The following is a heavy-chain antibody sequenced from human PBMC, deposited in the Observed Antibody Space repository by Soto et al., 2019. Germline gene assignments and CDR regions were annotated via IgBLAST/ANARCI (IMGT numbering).Heavy chain of an antibody. CDR1: GFTFSSYA. CDR2: ISGSGGST. CDR3: AKGEPLVLRYFDWPGGAFDI. D-gene: IGHD3-9*01. Sequence: GGSLRLSCAASGFTFSSYAMSWVRQAPGKGLEWVSAISGSGGSTYYADSVKGRFTISRDNSKNTLYLQMNSLRAEDTAVYYCAKGEPLVLRYFDWPGGAFDIWGQGTMVTVSS. J-gene: IGHJ3*02. V-gene: IGHV3-23*01.